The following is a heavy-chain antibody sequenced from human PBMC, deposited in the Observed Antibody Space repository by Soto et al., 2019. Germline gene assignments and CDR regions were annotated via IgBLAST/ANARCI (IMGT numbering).Heavy chain of an antibody. CDR1: GGTFSSYA. CDR3: ASEYSSSSRDYYGMDV. CDR2: IIPIFGTA. Sequence: SVKVSCKASGGTFSSYAISWVRQAPGQGLEWMGGIIPIFGTANYAQKFQGRVTITADESTSTAYMELISLRSEDTAVYYCASEYSSSSRDYYGMDVWGQGTTVTVYS. V-gene: IGHV1-69*13. J-gene: IGHJ6*02. D-gene: IGHD6-6*01.